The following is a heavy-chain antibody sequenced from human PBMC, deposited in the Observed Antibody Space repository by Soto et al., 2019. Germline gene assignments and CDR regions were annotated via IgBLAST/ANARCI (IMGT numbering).Heavy chain of an antibody. D-gene: IGHD6-13*01. Sequence: VHLVESGGGLVQPGRSLRLSCAASGFTFDDYAMHWVRQAPGKGLEWVSGISWNSGSIGYADSVKGRFTISRDNAKNSLSLQMNSLTAEDTAVYYCAKDRRIAAAGMIADYWGQGTLVTVSS. J-gene: IGHJ4*02. V-gene: IGHV3-9*01. CDR3: AKDRRIAAAGMIADY. CDR2: ISWNSGSI. CDR1: GFTFDDYA.